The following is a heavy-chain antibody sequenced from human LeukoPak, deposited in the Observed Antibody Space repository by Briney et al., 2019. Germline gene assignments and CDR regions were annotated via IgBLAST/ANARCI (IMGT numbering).Heavy chain of an antibody. CDR2: IYYSGST. J-gene: IGHJ4*02. D-gene: IGHD3-22*01. CDR3: ARVPYDSSGYYFDY. CDR1: GGSVSSGSYY. V-gene: IGHV4-61*01. Sequence: SETLSLTCTVSGGSVSSGSYYWSWIRQPPGTGLEWIGYIYYSGSTNYNPSLKSRVTISVDTSKNQFSLKLSSVTAADTAVYYCARVPYDSSGYYFDYWGQGTLVTVSS.